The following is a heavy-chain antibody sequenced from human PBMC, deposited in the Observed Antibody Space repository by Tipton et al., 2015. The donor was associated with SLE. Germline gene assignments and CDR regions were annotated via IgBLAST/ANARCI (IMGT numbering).Heavy chain of an antibody. V-gene: IGHV4-4*07. J-gene: IGHJ3*02. Sequence: TLSLTCSVSGGSMNGDYWSWIRQPAGKGLEWIGRMYISGNTNYNPSLKSRVTMSVDTSKNQFSLKLSSVTAADTAVYYCARGDRGAFDIWGQGTMVTVSS. CDR2: MYISGNT. CDR3: ARGDRGAFDI. CDR1: GGSMNGDY. D-gene: IGHD2-15*01.